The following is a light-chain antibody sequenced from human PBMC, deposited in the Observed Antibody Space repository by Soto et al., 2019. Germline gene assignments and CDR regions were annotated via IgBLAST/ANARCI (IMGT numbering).Light chain of an antibody. CDR1: QSVSRSF. CDR3: QQFGSSPLT. V-gene: IGKV3-20*01. CDR2: GAS. J-gene: IGKJ4*01. Sequence: EIVLTQSPGTLSLSPGERATLSCRASQSVSRSFLAWYQQKSGQAPRLLIYGASTTATGIPDRFSGSGSGTDFTLTISRLEPADFAVYFCQQFGSSPLTFGGGTKVEI.